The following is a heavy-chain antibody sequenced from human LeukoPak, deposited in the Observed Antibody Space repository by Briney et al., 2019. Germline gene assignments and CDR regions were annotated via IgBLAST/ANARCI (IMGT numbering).Heavy chain of an antibody. CDR1: GFTFSSYG. J-gene: IGHJ1*01. CDR2: IRYDGSNK. D-gene: IGHD6-13*01. Sequence: GGSLRLSCAASGFTFSSYGMHWVRQAPGKGLEWVAFIRYDGSNKYYADSVKGRFTISRDNAKNSLYLQMNSLRAEDTAVYYCASFGGSIAAAGTGKWFQHWGQGTLVTVSS. CDR3: ASFGGSIAAAGTGKWFQH. V-gene: IGHV3-30*02.